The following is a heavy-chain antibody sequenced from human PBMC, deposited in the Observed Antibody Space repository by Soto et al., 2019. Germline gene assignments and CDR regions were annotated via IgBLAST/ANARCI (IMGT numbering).Heavy chain of an antibody. J-gene: IGHJ5*02. Sequence: QVQLVQSGAEVKKPGSSVKVSCKASGGTFSSYAISWVRQAPGQGLEWIGGIIPIFGTANYAQKIQGRVTITADESTSRAYMELSRLRSEDTAVYYCHLLGPPWGGDCYWGNWFYPWGPGTLVTGSS. CDR3: HLLGPPWGGDCYWGNWFYP. CDR2: IIPIFGTA. V-gene: IGHV1-69*01. CDR1: GGTFSSYA. D-gene: IGHD2-21*02.